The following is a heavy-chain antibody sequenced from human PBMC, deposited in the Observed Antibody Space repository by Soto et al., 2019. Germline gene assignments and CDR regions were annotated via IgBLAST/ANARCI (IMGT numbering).Heavy chain of an antibody. V-gene: IGHV1-46*01. CDR2: INPSGGST. D-gene: IGHD3-16*01. CDR1: GYTLTSYY. J-gene: IGHJ4*02. Sequence: QVQLVQSGAEVKKPGASVKVSCKASGYTLTSYYMHWVRQAPGQGLEWMGIINPSGGSTSYAQKFQGRINKTRDTSPSTVYMELISLRSEDTAVYYCAREGARLGGERHDDWGQGTLVTVSS. CDR3: AREGARLGGERHDD.